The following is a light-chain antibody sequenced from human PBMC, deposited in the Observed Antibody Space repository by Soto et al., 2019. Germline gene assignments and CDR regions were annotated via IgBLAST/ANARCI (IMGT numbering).Light chain of an antibody. Sequence: QSVLTQPPSASGTPGQTVSIACSGSSSNIERYTVNWYRQVQGTAPKLLIYEDHRRPSGVPDRFSCSKSGTSASLTISGLQADDEAHYYCSAWDDSLSGGVFGAGTKLTVL. J-gene: IGLJ3*02. V-gene: IGLV1-44*01. CDR1: SSNIERYT. CDR3: SAWDDSLSGGV. CDR2: EDH.